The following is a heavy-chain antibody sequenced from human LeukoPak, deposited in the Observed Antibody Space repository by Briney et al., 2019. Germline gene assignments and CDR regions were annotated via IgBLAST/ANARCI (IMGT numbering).Heavy chain of an antibody. J-gene: IGHJ4*02. CDR2: IYYSGST. Sequence: SEPLSLTCTVSGGSISSYYWSWIRQPPGKGLEWIGYIYYSGSTSYNPSLKSRVTISVHTSKNQFSLSLSSVAAADTAVYYCARRYCGGGSCYSSFDYWGQGTLVTVSS. V-gene: IGHV4-59*08. CDR3: ARRYCGGGSCYSSFDY. D-gene: IGHD2-15*01. CDR1: GGSISSYY.